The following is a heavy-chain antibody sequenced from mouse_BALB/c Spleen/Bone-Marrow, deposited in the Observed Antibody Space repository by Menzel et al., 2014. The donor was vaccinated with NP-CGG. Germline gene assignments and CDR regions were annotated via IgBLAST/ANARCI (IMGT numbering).Heavy chain of an antibody. V-gene: IGHV2-9*02. CDR1: GFSLTSYG. Sequence: VHLVESGPGLVSPSQSLSITCTVSGFSLTSYGVHWVRQPPGKGLEWLGVIWAGGSTNYNSALMSRLSISKDNSKSQVFLKMNSLQTDDTAMYYCARDYYGSSYFNYWGQGTTLTVSS. CDR3: ARDYYGSSYFNY. J-gene: IGHJ2*01. D-gene: IGHD1-1*01. CDR2: IWAGGST.